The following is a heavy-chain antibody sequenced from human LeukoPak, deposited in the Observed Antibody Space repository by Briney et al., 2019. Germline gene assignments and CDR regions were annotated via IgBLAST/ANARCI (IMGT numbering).Heavy chain of an antibody. V-gene: IGHV3-23*01. J-gene: IGHJ4*02. Sequence: PGGSLRLSCAASGFTFSSYAMSWVRQAPGKGLEWVSAISGSGGSTYYADSVKGRFTISRDNAKNSLYLQMNNLRGDDTAVYYCARRYCSSTSCTLDYWGQGTQVTVSS. CDR1: GFTFSSYA. CDR2: ISGSGGST. D-gene: IGHD2-2*01. CDR3: ARRYCSSTSCTLDY.